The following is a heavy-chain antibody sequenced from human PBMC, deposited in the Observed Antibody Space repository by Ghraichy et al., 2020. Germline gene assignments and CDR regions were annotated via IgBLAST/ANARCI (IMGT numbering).Heavy chain of an antibody. CDR3: ARGYCSGGSCYHFDY. J-gene: IGHJ4*02. D-gene: IGHD2-15*01. Sequence: ESLNISCTVSGGSISSYYWSWIRQPAGKGLEWIGRIYTSGSTNYNPSLKSRVTMSVDTSKNQFSLKLSSVTAADTAVYYCARGYCSGGSCYHFDYWGQGTLVTVSS. CDR1: GGSISSYY. V-gene: IGHV4-4*07. CDR2: IYTSGST.